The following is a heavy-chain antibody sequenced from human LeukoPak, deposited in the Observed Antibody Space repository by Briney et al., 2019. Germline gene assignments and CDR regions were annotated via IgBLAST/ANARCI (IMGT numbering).Heavy chain of an antibody. CDR1: GGTFSSYA. V-gene: IGHV1-69*13. CDR3: ASRYCSGGSCYLAYYFDY. J-gene: IGHJ4*02. D-gene: IGHD2-15*01. CDR2: IIPIFGTA. Sequence: SVKVSCKASGGTFSSYAISWVRQAPGQGLEWMGGIIPIFGTANYAQKFQGRVTSTADESTSTAYMELSSLRSEDTAVYYCASRYCSGGSCYLAYYFDYWGQGTLVTVSS.